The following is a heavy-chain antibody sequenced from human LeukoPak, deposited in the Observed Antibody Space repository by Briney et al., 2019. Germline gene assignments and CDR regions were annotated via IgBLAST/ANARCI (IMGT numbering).Heavy chain of an antibody. D-gene: IGHD5-18*01. CDR1: GYTFTGYY. CDR2: INPNSGGT. J-gene: IGHJ6*03. CDR3: ARGSRIRGGYYYYYMDV. Sequence: ASVKVSCKASGYTFTGYYMHWVRQAPGQGLEWMGWINPNSGGTNYAQKFQGRVTMTRDTSISTAYMELSRLRSDDTAVYYCARGSRIRGGYYYYYMDVWGKGTTVTVSS. V-gene: IGHV1-2*02.